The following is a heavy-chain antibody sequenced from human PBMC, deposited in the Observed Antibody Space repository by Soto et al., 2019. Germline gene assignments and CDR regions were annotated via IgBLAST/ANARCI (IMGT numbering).Heavy chain of an antibody. Sequence: SETLSLTCTVSGDSISSGDYSWSWIRQPPGKGLEWIGYIYHSGSTYYNPSLKSRVTISVDRSRNQFSPKLSSVTAADTAVYYCARVPDRWGQGTLVTV. D-gene: IGHD2-2*01. V-gene: IGHV4-30-2*01. CDR3: ARVPDR. J-gene: IGHJ5*02. CDR1: GDSISSGDYS. CDR2: IYHSGST.